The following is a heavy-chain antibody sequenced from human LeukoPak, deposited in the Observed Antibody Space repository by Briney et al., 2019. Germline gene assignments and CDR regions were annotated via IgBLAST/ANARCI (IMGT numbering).Heavy chain of an antibody. Sequence: SETLSLTCAVYGGSFSGYYWSWIRQPPGKGLEWIGEINHSGSTNYNPSLKSRVTISVDTSKNQFSLKLSSVTAADTAVYYCARGDYDILTNWGLGTLVTVSS. CDR1: GGSFSGYY. J-gene: IGHJ4*02. CDR2: INHSGST. V-gene: IGHV4-34*01. CDR3: ARGDYDILTN. D-gene: IGHD3-9*01.